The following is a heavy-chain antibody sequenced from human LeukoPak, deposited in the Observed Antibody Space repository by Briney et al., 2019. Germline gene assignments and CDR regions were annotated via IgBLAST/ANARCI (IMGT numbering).Heavy chain of an antibody. Sequence: SGTLSLTCAVSGDSISSSNWWTWVHQPPGKGLEWIGEIYHSGNTNYNPSLKSRVTMSVDKSKNQFSLNLNSVTAADTAVYYCARNGGNSDFDYWGQGTLVTVSS. CDR2: IYHSGNT. D-gene: IGHD4-23*01. V-gene: IGHV4-4*02. J-gene: IGHJ4*02. CDR1: GDSISSSNW. CDR3: ARNGGNSDFDY.